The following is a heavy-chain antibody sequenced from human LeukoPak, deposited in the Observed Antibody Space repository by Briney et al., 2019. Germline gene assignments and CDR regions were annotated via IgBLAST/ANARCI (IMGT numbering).Heavy chain of an antibody. V-gene: IGHV3-49*04. J-gene: IGHJ6*02. D-gene: IGHD5-18*01. CDR2: IRSQAYRGTT. CDR1: GFTFGDHA. CDR3: TRGPIHLWLYDGTDV. Sequence: GGSLRLSCTASGFTFGDHAMSRVRQAPGKGLEWVDFIRSQAYRGTTEYAASVKGRFIISRDDSKSIVYLQMSSLIVEDTAVYFCTRGPIHLWLYDGTDVWGQGTTVIVSS.